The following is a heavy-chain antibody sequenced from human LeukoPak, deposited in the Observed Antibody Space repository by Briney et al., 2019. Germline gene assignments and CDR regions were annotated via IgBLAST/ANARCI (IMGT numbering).Heavy chain of an antibody. CDR1: GGSISSGGYY. V-gene: IGHV4-31*03. D-gene: IGHD2-15*01. Sequence: SETLSLTCTVSGGSISSGGYYCSWIRQHPGKGLEWFGYIYYSGSTYYNPSLKSRVTISVDKSKNQFSLKLRSVSVADTAVYYCARGEGGYCSGGSCNGGAFDIWGQGTMVTVSS. CDR3: ARGEGGYCSGGSCNGGAFDI. CDR2: IYYSGST. J-gene: IGHJ3*02.